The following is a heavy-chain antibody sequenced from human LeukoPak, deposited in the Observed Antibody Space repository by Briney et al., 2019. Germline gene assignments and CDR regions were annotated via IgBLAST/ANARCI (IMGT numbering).Heavy chain of an antibody. J-gene: IGHJ4*02. Sequence: SETLSLTCAVYGGSFSGYYWSWIRQPPGKGLEWIGEINHSGSTNYNPSLKSRVTISVDTSKNQFSLKLSSVTAADTAVYYRARGVRLGSGYLPSFDYWGQGTLVTVSS. D-gene: IGHD3-22*01. V-gene: IGHV4-34*01. CDR1: GGSFSGYY. CDR3: ARGVRLGSGYLPSFDY. CDR2: INHSGST.